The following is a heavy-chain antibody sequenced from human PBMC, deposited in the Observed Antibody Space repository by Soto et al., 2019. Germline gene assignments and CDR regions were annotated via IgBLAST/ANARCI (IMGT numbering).Heavy chain of an antibody. J-gene: IGHJ4*02. CDR2: ISPGTTYK. V-gene: IGHV3-11*06. D-gene: IGHD2-21*01. CDR3: SRGGGGGLFDL. Sequence: VQLVESGGGLVKPGGSLRLSCESSGFRFSDHYMSWIRRSPGKGLEFLSYISPGTTYKNYADSVKGRFTISRDNAKNSLYLQLNSLRAEDTAVYFCSRGGGGGLFDLWGQGTFVTVSS. CDR1: GFRFSDHY.